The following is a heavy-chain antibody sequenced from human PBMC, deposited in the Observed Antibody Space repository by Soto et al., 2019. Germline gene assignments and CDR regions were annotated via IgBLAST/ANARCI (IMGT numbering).Heavy chain of an antibody. CDR1: GYTFTSYG. CDR2: ISAYNGNT. J-gene: IGHJ6*03. CDR3: ATLSPYYDFWSGYYRSKPDYYYYYMDV. D-gene: IGHD3-3*01. V-gene: IGHV1-18*01. Sequence: ASVKVSCKASGYTFTSYGISWVRQAPGQGLEWMGWISAYNGNTNYAQKLQGRVTMTTDTSISTAYMELSRLRSDDTAVYYCATLSPYYDFWSGYYRSKPDYYYYYMDVWGKGTTVTVSS.